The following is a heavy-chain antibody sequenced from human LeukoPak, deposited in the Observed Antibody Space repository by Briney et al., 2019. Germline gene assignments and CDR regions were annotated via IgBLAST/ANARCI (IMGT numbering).Heavy chain of an antibody. Sequence: GASVKVSRKASGGTFSSYTISWVRQAPGQGLEWMGRIIPILGIANYAQKFQGRVTITADKSTSTAYMELSSLRSEDTAVYYCARGVVVVVPAADNWFDPWGQGTLVTVSS. CDR3: ARGVVVVVPAADNWFDP. CDR1: GGTFSSYT. V-gene: IGHV1-69*02. D-gene: IGHD2-2*01. CDR2: IIPILGIA. J-gene: IGHJ5*02.